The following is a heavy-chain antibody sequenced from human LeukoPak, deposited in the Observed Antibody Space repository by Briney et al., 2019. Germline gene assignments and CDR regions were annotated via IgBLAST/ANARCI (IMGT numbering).Heavy chain of an antibody. CDR2: IWYDGSNK. V-gene: IGHV3-33*08. Sequence: GGSLRLSCAASGFTFSSYAMHWVRQAPGKGLEWVAVIWYDGSNKYYADSVKGRFTISRDNSKNTLYLQMNSLRAEDTAVYYCARDYYYDSSGTTPNFDYWGQGTLVTVSS. J-gene: IGHJ4*02. CDR1: GFTFSSYA. D-gene: IGHD3-22*01. CDR3: ARDYYYDSSGTTPNFDY.